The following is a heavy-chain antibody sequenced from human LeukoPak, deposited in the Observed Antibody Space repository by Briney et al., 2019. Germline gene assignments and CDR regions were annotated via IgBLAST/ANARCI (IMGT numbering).Heavy chain of an antibody. Sequence: GGSLTLLCAVSGFAQSIYWALCVRRAPGEGLVCVSLINSDGNNAIYADSVKGRFTISRDTAKNTLYLEMNRLRADDTAVYYCARASSGSSYDCWGQGTLVTVSS. CDR2: INSDGNNA. V-gene: IGHV3-74*01. CDR1: GFAQSIYW. CDR3: ARASSGSSYDC. J-gene: IGHJ4*02. D-gene: IGHD3-10*01.